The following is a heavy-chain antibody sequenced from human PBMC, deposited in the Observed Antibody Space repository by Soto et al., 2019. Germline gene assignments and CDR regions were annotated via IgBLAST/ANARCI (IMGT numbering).Heavy chain of an antibody. Sequence: GGSLRLSCVASGFTLSSFWMSWVRQAPGKGLEWVANIKQDGSEKYYVDSVKGRFTISRDNAKNSLYLEMNSLRAEDTAVYYCAREGGGSWYFENHAIDYWGQGTLVTVSS. V-gene: IGHV3-7*03. CDR3: AREGGGSWYFENHAIDY. J-gene: IGHJ4*02. CDR2: IKQDGSEK. D-gene: IGHD6-13*01. CDR1: GFTLSSFW.